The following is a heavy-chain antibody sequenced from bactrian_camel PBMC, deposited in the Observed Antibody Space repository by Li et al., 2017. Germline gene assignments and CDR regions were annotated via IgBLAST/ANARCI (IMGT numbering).Heavy chain of an antibody. J-gene: IGHJ6*01. D-gene: IGHD3*01. V-gene: IGHV3S53*01. Sequence: HVQLVESGGGSVQTGGSLRHTCVASGNINKEYCMGWTRLVPGKEREGVAGIDSDGSTSYADSVKGRFTISKDNARNTLYLLMNSLKPEDTAMYYCAADDVMGQRCPDEFGYWGQGTQVTVS. CDR1: GNINKEYC. CDR3: AADDVMGQRCPDEFGY. CDR2: IDSDGST.